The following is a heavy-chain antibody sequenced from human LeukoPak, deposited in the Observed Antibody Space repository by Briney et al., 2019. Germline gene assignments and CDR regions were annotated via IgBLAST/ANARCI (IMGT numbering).Heavy chain of an antibody. CDR1: GGSISSDY. CDR2: IYYSGST. V-gene: IGHV4-59*01. D-gene: IGHD3-10*01. CDR3: ARGRAGRLGY. Sequence: SETLSLTCAVSGGSISSDYWSWIRQAPGKGLEWIGYIYYSGSTNYNPSLKSRVTISVDTSKNQFSLKLTSVTAADTAVYYCARGRAGRLGYWGQGTLVTVSS. J-gene: IGHJ4*02.